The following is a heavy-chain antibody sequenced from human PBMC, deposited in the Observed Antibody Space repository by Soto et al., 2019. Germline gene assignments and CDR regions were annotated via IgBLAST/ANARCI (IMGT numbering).Heavy chain of an antibody. D-gene: IGHD3-9*01. J-gene: IGHJ6*02. CDR1: SYTFTSYG. CDR2: ISAYNGNT. Sequence: ASVKVSCKASSYTFTSYGISWVRQAPGQGLEWMGWISAYNGNTNYAQKLQGRVTMTTDTSTSTAYMELRSLRSDDTAVYYCARDSVVNYDILTGYLRGYYYYGMDVWGQGTTVTVSS. V-gene: IGHV1-18*04. CDR3: ARDSVVNYDILTGYLRGYYYYGMDV.